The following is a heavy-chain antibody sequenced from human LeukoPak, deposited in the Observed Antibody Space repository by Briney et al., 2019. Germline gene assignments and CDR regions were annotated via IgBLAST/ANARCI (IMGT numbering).Heavy chain of an antibody. CDR3: ARDSSEYDILTGYYSIGYFDY. CDR1: GYIFTSYD. V-gene: IGHV1-18*01. Sequence: ASVKVSCKASGYIFTSYDINWVRQAPGQGLEWMGWISAYNGNTNYAQKLQGRVTMTTDTSTSTAYMEPRSLRSDDTAVYYCARDSSEYDILTGYYSIGYFDYWGQGTLVTVSS. D-gene: IGHD3-9*01. CDR2: ISAYNGNT. J-gene: IGHJ4*02.